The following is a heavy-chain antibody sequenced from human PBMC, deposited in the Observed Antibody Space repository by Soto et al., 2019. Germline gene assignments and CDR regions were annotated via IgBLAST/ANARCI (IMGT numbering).Heavy chain of an antibody. V-gene: IGHV3-23*01. Sequence: GGSLRLSCAASGFDFEDYAMHWVRQGPGKGLEWVSAISGSGGSTYYADSVKGRFTISRDNSKNTLYLQMNSLRAEDTAVYYCAKEGYYDSSGYVLDYWGQGTLVTVSS. D-gene: IGHD3-22*01. CDR2: ISGSGGST. J-gene: IGHJ4*02. CDR3: AKEGYYDSSGYVLDY. CDR1: GFDFEDYA.